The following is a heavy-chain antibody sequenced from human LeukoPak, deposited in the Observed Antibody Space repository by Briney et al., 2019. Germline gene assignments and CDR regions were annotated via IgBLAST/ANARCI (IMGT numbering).Heavy chain of an antibody. D-gene: IGHD3-10*01. J-gene: IGHJ4*02. CDR2: IYYSGST. CDR3: ARGRVTMVRGGIGY. CDR1: GGSISSYY. V-gene: IGHV4-59*12. Sequence: SETLSLTCTVSGGSISSYYWSWIRQPPGKGLEWIGYIYYSGSTNYNPSLKSRVTISVDTSKNQFSLKLSSVTAADTAVYYCARGRVTMVRGGIGYWGQGTLVTVSS.